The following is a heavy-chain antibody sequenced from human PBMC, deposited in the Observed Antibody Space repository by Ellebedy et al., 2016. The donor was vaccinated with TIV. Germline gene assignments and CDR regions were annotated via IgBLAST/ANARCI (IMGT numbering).Heavy chain of an antibody. CDR3: ARDGKAARAGAFDI. Sequence: GESLKISXAASGFTFSSYGMHWVRQAPGKGLEWVAVIWYDGSNKYYADSVKGRFTISRDNSKNTLYLQMNSLRAEDTAVYYCARDGKAARAGAFDIWGQGTMVTVSS. CDR1: GFTFSSYG. CDR2: IWYDGSNK. D-gene: IGHD6-6*01. V-gene: IGHV3-33*01. J-gene: IGHJ3*02.